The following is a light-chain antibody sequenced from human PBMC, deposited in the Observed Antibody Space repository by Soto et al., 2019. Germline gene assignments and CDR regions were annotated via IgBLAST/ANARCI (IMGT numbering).Light chain of an antibody. CDR1: SSDVGNYNL. CDR3: CSYAGDSYV. CDR2: DVS. J-gene: IGLJ1*01. Sequence: ALTRPASGSRFPRGWSSISNKKTSSDVGNYNLVSWYQQHPGKAPKLMIYDVSKRPSGVSNRFSGSKSGNTASLTISGLQADDEADYYCCSYAGDSYVFGTGTKVTVL. V-gene: IGLV2-23*02.